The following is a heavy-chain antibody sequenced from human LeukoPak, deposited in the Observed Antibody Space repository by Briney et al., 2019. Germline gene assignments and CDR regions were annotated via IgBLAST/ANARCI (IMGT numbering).Heavy chain of an antibody. CDR3: ARDRESVEMATITSRDWFDP. Sequence: ASVKVSCKASGYTFTSYGISWVRQAPGQGLEWMGWISAYNGNTNYAQKLQGRVTMTTDTSTSTAYMELRSLRSDDTAVYYCARDRESVEMATITSRDWFDPWGQGTLVTVSS. CDR1: GYTFTSYG. CDR2: ISAYNGNT. J-gene: IGHJ5*02. D-gene: IGHD5-24*01. V-gene: IGHV1-18*01.